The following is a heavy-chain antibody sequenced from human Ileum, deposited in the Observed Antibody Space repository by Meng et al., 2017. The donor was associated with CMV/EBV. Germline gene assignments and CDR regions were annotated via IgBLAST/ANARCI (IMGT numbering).Heavy chain of an antibody. V-gene: IGHV6-1*01. D-gene: IGHD1-14*01. Sequence: SGDTVSSNSAAWNWIRLSPSRGLDWLGRTYYTSKWNTDYAVSVKSRITVNPDTSKNQFSLQLNSVTPDDTAVYYCARGKMLTGIDYWGQGTLVTVSS. CDR3: ARGKMLTGIDY. CDR1: GDTVSSNSAA. J-gene: IGHJ4*02. CDR2: TYYTSKWNT.